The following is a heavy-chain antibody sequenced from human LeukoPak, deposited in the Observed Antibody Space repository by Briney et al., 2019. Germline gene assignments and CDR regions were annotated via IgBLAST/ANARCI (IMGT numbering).Heavy chain of an antibody. D-gene: IGHD3-10*02. CDR3: AELGITMIGGV. V-gene: IGHV3-9*01. J-gene: IGHJ6*04. Sequence: GRSLRLSCAASGFTFDDYAMHWVRQAPGKGLEWVSGISWNSGNIGYADSVKGRFTISRDNAKNSLYLQMNSLRAEDTAVYYCAELGITMIGGVWGKGTTVTISS. CDR2: ISWNSGNI. CDR1: GFTFDDYA.